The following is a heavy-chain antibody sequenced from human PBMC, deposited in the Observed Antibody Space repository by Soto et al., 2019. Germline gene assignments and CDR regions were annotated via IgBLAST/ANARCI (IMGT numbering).Heavy chain of an antibody. J-gene: IGHJ4*02. CDR3: AKEESGTTMARFDY. V-gene: IGHV3-23*01. CDR1: GFTFSTQA. D-gene: IGHD1-7*01. Sequence: PGGSLRLSCAPAGFTFSTQAVRWVRQAPGKGLEWVSAIRGGGSRSYYADSVKGRFTVSRDHSKNTVYLQMNSLRAEDTALYYCAKEESGTTMARFDYWGQGTLVTVSS. CDR2: IRGGGSRS.